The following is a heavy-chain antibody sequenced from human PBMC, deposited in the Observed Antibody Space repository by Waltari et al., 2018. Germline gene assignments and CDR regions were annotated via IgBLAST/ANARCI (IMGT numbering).Heavy chain of an antibody. J-gene: IGHJ5*02. CDR3: ASRITIFGVVS. CDR2: IYNSGSI. Sequence: QVQLQESGPGLVKPSETLSLPCTVSGYSIRSGYYWGWNRQPPGKGPEWFGIIYNSGSIYYNPSLKGRVTVSVDTSKNQFSLKLSSVTAADTAVYYCASRITIFGVVSWGQGTLVTVSS. CDR1: GYSIRSGYY. D-gene: IGHD3-3*01. V-gene: IGHV4-38-2*02.